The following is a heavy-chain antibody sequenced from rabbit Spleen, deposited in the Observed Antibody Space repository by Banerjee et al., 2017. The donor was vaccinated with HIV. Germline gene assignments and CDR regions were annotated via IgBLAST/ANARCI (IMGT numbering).Heavy chain of an antibody. CDR3: ARATTGDLMRLDL. CDR2: IDSGSSGFT. J-gene: IGHJ3*01. Sequence: QSLEESGGDLVKPGASLTLTCTASGFSFSSSSYMCWVRQAPGKGLEWIACIDSGSSGFTYFATWAKGRFFMSRTSSTTVTLQMTSLTVADTATYFCARATTGDLMRLDLWGQGTLVTVS. V-gene: IGHV1S40*01. D-gene: IGHD2-1*01. CDR1: GFSFSSSSY.